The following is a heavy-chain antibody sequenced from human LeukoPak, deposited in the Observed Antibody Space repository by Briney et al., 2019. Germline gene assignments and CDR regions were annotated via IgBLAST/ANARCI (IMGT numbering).Heavy chain of an antibody. CDR1: GGSFSGYY. Sequence: NSSETLSLTCAVYGGSFSGYYWSWIRQPPGKGLEWIGEINHSGSTNYNPSLKSRVTISVDTSKNQFSLKLSSVTAADTAVYYCARGRVTVTTLRFWFDPWGQGTLVTVSS. CDR2: INHSGST. J-gene: IGHJ5*02. CDR3: ARGRVTVTTLRFWFDP. V-gene: IGHV4-34*01. D-gene: IGHD4-11*01.